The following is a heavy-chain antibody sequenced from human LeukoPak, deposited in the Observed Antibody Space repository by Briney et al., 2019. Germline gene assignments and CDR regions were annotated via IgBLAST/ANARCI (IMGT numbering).Heavy chain of an antibody. CDR1: GFTFSSFW. CDR3: ARRTEDTAMVTDEPFDY. CDR2: IKQDGSKT. D-gene: IGHD5-18*01. J-gene: IGHJ4*02. V-gene: IGHV3-7*01. Sequence: GGSLRLSCAASGFTFSSFWMSWVRQAPGKGLEWVANIKQDGSKTYYVDSVKGRFTISRDNAKNSLYLQMNSLRAEDTAVYYCARRTEDTAMVTDEPFDYWGQGTLVTVSS.